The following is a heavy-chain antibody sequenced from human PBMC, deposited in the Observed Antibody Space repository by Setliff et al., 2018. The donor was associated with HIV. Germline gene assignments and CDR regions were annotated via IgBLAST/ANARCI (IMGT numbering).Heavy chain of an antibody. D-gene: IGHD4-4*01. J-gene: IGHJ4*02. V-gene: IGHV1-69*05. Sequence: SVKVSCKASGGSFSSYAISWVRQAPGQGLEWMGGIIPIFGTAKYAQKLQGRVTMTTDTSTSTAYMELRSLRSDDTAVYYCATDDYNGDSFDNWGQGTLVTV. CDR3: ATDDYNGDSFDN. CDR1: GGSFSSYA. CDR2: IIPIFGTA.